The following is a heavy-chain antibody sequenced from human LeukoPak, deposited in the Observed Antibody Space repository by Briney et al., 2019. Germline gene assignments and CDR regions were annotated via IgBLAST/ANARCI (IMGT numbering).Heavy chain of an antibody. CDR3: ARGSHGVGPDY. CDR1: GGSISTYY. Sequence: SETLSLTCSVSGGSISTYYWSWVRQPPGKGLEWIGYIYHTGSAHYNPSLKSRVTMSVDTSKNQFSLKMSSVTAADTAMYSCARGSHGVGPDYWGQGTLVTVSS. CDR2: IYHTGSA. V-gene: IGHV4-59*01. J-gene: IGHJ4*02. D-gene: IGHD1-26*01.